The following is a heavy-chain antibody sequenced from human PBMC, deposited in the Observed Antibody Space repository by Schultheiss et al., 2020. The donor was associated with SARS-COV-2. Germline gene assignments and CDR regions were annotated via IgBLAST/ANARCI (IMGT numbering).Heavy chain of an antibody. J-gene: IGHJ4*02. CDR2: INPNSGGT. Sequence: ASVKVSCKASGYTFSDYLIHWVRQAPGQGLEWMGWINPNSGGTNYAQKFQGRVTMTRDTSISTAYMELSRLRSDDTAVYYCAREGGYSSSPGVDYWGQGTLVTVSS. CDR1: GYTFSDYL. D-gene: IGHD6-6*01. V-gene: IGHV1-2*02. CDR3: AREGGYSSSPGVDY.